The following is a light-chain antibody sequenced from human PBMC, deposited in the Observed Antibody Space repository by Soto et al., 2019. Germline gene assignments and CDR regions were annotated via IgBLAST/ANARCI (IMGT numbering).Light chain of an antibody. J-gene: IGKJ1*01. CDR3: QQDYSTPWT. V-gene: IGKV4-1*01. CDR1: QSVLYSSNNKNY. CDR2: WAS. Sequence: DIVMTQSPDSLAVSLGESATINCKSSQSVLYSSNNKNYLTWYQQKPGQPPKLLIYWASTRESGVPDRFSGSGYGTDFTLTISSLQAGDVAVYYCQQDYSTPWTFGQGTKVEIK.